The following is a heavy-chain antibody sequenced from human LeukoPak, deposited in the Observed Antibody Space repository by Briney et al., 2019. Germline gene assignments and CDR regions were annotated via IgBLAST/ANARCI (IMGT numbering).Heavy chain of an antibody. CDR1: GYTFTGYF. V-gene: IGHV1-2*02. CDR3: ARNLWFGESSDAFDM. CDR2: INPNNYDT. J-gene: IGHJ3*02. Sequence: EASVKVSCKASGYTFTGYFIHWVRQAPGQGLEWMGWINPNNYDTNYAQKFQGRVTMTRDTSITTAYMELSRLRSDDTAVYYCARNLWFGESSDAFDMWGQGTMVTVSS. D-gene: IGHD3-10*01.